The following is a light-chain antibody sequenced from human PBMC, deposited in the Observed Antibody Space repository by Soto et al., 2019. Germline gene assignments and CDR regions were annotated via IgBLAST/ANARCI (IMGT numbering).Light chain of an antibody. V-gene: IGKV2-28*01. J-gene: IGKJ3*01. CDR3: IQALQTPLT. Sequence: DIVMTQSPLSLPFTAGEPASISCRSSQSLLHSNGYNYLDWYLQKPGQSPQLLIYLGSNRASGVPDRFSGSGSGTDFTLKISRVEAEDVGVYYCIQALQTPLTFGPGTKLDIK. CDR1: QSLLHSNGYNY. CDR2: LGS.